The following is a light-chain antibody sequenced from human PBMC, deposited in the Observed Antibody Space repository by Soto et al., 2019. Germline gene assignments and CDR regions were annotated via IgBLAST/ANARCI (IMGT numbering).Light chain of an antibody. J-gene: IGLJ1*01. CDR1: SSDVGGYDH. CDR3: CSFAGINNYV. CDR2: EVY. V-gene: IGLV2-8*01. Sequence: QSALTQPPSASGSLGQSVTISCTGTSSDVGGYDHVSWYQHRPGKAPKLMIFEVYKRPSGVPDRFSGSKTGNTASLTVSGLQAEDEAEYYCCSFAGINNYVFGPGTKLT.